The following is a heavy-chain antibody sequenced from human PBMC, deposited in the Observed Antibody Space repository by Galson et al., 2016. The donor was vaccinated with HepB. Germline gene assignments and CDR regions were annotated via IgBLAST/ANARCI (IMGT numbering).Heavy chain of an antibody. Sequence: SLRLSCAAPGFNFNTYAFHWVRQAPGKGLEWVAFISFGGRDKYYADSVKGRFTISRDNSKNALFLQMYGLRAEDTAVYHCAKAEKWEHDFWGQGTLVTVSS. J-gene: IGHJ4*02. CDR3: AKAEKWEHDF. CDR1: GFNFNTYA. CDR2: ISFGGRDK. D-gene: IGHD1/OR15-1a*01. V-gene: IGHV3-30*18.